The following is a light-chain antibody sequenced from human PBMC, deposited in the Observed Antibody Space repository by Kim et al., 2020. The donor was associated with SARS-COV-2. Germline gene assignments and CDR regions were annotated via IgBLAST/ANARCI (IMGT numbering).Light chain of an antibody. CDR2: GKN. CDR3: NSRDSSGNHVV. V-gene: IGLV3-19*01. J-gene: IGLJ2*01. Sequence: SSELTQDPAVSVALGQTVRITCQGDSLRSYYASWYQQKPGQAPVLVISGKNNRPSGIPDRFSGSSSGNPASLTITGAQAEDEADYYCNSRDSSGNHVVFG. CDR1: SLRSYY.